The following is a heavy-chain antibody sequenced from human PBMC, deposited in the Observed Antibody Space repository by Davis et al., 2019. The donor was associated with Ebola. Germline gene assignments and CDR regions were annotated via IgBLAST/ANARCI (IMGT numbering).Heavy chain of an antibody. CDR3: ARSITMVRGVVPWFDP. D-gene: IGHD3-10*01. V-gene: IGHV4-34*01. CDR2: INHSGST. Sequence: SETLSLTCAVYGGSFSGYYWSWIRQPPGKGLEWIGEINHSGSTNYSPSLKSRVTISVDTSKNQFSLKLSSVTAADMAVYYCARSITMVRGVVPWFDPWGQGTLVTVSS. CDR1: GGSFSGYY. J-gene: IGHJ5*02.